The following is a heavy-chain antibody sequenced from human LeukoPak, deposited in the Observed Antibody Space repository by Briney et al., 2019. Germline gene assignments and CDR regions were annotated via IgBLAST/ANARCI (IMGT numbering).Heavy chain of an antibody. CDR3: ASTRDSSGYYYWYFDL. CDR1: VGSLISYY. D-gene: IGHD3-22*01. CDR2: IYYSGST. V-gene: IGHV4-59*08. J-gene: IGHJ2*01. Sequence: PSETLSHTCTVSVGSLISYYWSWIRQPPGKGLGWIGYIYYSGSTNYNPSLKSRVTISVDTSKNQFSLKLSSVTAADTAVYYCASTRDSSGYYYWYFDLWGRGTLVTVSS.